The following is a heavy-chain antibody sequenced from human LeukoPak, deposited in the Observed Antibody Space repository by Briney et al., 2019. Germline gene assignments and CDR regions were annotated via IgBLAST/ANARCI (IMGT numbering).Heavy chain of an antibody. D-gene: IGHD4-23*01. CDR2: IKSKTDGGTT. CDR3: TTATVVPDAFDI. V-gene: IGHV3-15*01. J-gene: IGHJ3*02. CDR1: GYSISSGYY. Sequence: PSETLSLTCTVSGYSISSGYYWGWIRQPPGKGLEWVGRIKSKTDGGTTDYAAPVKGRFTISRDDSKNTLYLQMNSLKTEDTAVYYCTTATVVPDAFDIWGQGTMVTVSS.